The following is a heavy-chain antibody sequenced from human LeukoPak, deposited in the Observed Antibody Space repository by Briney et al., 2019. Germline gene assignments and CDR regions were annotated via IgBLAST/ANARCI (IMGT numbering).Heavy chain of an antibody. CDR1: GGTFSIYA. CDR2: IIPILGIA. Sequence: ASVKVSCTASGGTFSIYAITWVRQAPGQGLEWMGRIIPILGIANYAQKFQGRVTIISDKSTSTAYMELSSLRSEDTAVYYCARYLYSGHEGNAFDIWGQGTMVTVSS. V-gene: IGHV1-69*04. CDR3: ARYLYSGHEGNAFDI. J-gene: IGHJ3*02. D-gene: IGHD5-12*01.